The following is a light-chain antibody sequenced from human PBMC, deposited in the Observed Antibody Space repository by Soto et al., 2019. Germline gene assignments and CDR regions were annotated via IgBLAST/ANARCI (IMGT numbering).Light chain of an antibody. J-gene: IGKJ1*01. CDR3: QHYNSYSEA. V-gene: IGKV1-5*01. CDR1: QSIGSW. CDR2: DAS. Sequence: IQMSQSPSTLSATVVDRVSMTCRASQSIGSWLAWYQQKPGKAPKFLIYDASSLESGVPSRFSGSGSGTEFTLTISSLQPDDFATYYCQHYNSYSEACGQGTKGDIK.